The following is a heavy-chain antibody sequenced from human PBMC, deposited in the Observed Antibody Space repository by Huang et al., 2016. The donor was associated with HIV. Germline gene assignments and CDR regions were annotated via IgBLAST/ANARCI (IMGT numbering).Heavy chain of an antibody. J-gene: IGHJ3*02. CDR1: GFPFNNHA. Sequence: QVQLVESGGGVVQPGRSLRLSCAASGFPFNNHARHWVRQAPGKGLDWVAVISNDGSNNYYADSVKGRFTISRDSSKSILFLHMTSLRTEDTAVYYCARAKDTWDAYDIWGQGTMVIVSS. V-gene: IGHV3-30-3*01. D-gene: IGHD5-18*01. CDR2: ISNDGSNN. CDR3: ARAKDTWDAYDI.